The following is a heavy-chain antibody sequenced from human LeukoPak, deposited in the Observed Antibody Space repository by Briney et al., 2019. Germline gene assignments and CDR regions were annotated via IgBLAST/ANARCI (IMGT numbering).Heavy chain of an antibody. V-gene: IGHV4-59*08. CDR2: ISGIGST. J-gene: IGHJ4*02. Sequence: SETLSLTCTVSGGSISSYYWSWIRQPPGKGLEWIAYISGIGSTNYNPSLKSRVTISLDTSKNQFSLKLSSVTAADTAVYYCAGHHPRNTVDFWGQGTLVTVSS. D-gene: IGHD2/OR15-2a*01. CDR1: GGSISSYY. CDR3: AGHHPRNTVDF.